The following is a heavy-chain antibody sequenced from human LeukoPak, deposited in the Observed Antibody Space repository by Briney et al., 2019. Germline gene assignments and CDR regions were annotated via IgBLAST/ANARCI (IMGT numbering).Heavy chain of an antibody. V-gene: IGHV4-59*08. CDR3: ARGSSGTLSGGGWFDP. D-gene: IGHD6-19*01. CDR1: GGSISSYY. CDR2: IYYSGST. Sequence: PSETLSLTCTVSGGSISSYYWSWIRQPPGKGLEWIGYIYYSGSTNYNPSLKSRVTISVDTSKNQFSLKLTSVTAADTAVYYCARGSSGTLSGGGWFDPWGQGTLVTVSS. J-gene: IGHJ5*02.